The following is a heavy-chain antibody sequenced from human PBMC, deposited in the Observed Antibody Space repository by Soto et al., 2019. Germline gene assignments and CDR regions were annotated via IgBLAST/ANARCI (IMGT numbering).Heavy chain of an antibody. D-gene: IGHD3-22*01. CDR3: ARLPRSGYYYVEWYFDY. V-gene: IGHV4-39*01. Sequence: PSETLSLTCTVSGGSISSSSYYWGWIRQPPGKGLEWIGSIYYSGSTYYNPSLKSRVTISVDTSKNQFSLKLSSVTAADTAVYYCARLPRSGYYYVEWYFDYWGQGTLVTVSS. CDR1: GGSISSSSYY. J-gene: IGHJ4*02. CDR2: IYYSGST.